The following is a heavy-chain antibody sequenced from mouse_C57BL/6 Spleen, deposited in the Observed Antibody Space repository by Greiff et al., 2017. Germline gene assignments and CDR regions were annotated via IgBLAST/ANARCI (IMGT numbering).Heavy chain of an antibody. CDR3: ARGGDYVAYFDY. V-gene: IGHV3-6*01. CDR2: ISYDGSN. J-gene: IGHJ2*01. Sequence: EVQLQESGPGLVKPSQSLSLTCSVTGYSITSGYYWNWIRQFPGNKLEWMGYISYDGSNNYNPSLKNRSSITRDTSKNQFFLKLNSVTTEDTATYYCARGGDYVAYFDYWGQGTTLTVSS. D-gene: IGHD2-4*01. CDR1: GYSITSGYY.